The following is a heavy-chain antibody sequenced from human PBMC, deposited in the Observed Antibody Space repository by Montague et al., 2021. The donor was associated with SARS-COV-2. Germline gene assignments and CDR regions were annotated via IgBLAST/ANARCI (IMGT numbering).Heavy chain of an antibody. J-gene: IGHJ4*02. CDR1: GGSISSYY. Sequence: SETLSLTCTVSGGSISSYYWSRIRQPPGKGLEGIGYIYYSGSTNYNPSLKSRVTISVDTSKNQFSLKLSSVTAADTAVYYGARVGVITTWFYFDYWGQGTLVTVSS. CDR3: ARVGVITTWFYFDY. D-gene: IGHD3-22*01. V-gene: IGHV4-59*01. CDR2: IYYSGST.